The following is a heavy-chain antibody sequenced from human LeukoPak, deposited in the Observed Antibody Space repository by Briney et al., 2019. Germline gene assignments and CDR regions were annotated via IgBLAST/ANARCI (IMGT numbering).Heavy chain of an antibody. CDR1: GYSFTSYW. Sequence: GESLKISCKGSGYSFTSYWIGWVRQMLGKGLEWMGIIYPGDSDTRYSPSFQGQVTISADKSISTAYLQWSSLKASDTAMYYCARQTTREDDAFDIWGQGTMVTVSS. CDR2: IYPGDSDT. J-gene: IGHJ3*02. V-gene: IGHV5-51*01. D-gene: IGHD4-11*01. CDR3: ARQTTREDDAFDI.